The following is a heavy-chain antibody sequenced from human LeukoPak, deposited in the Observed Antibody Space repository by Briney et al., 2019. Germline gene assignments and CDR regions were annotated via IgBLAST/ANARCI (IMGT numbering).Heavy chain of an antibody. J-gene: IGHJ4*02. CDR1: VGTLSSYA. V-gene: IGHV1-69*05. Sequence: ASVKVSCKASVGTLSSYAISWVRQAPGQGLEWMGGIIPIFGTANYAQKFQGRVTITTDESTSTAYMELSSLRSEDTAVYYCASGLSTVTWDYYFDYWGQGTLVTVSS. D-gene: IGHD4-17*01. CDR2: IIPIFGTA. CDR3: ASGLSTVTWDYYFDY.